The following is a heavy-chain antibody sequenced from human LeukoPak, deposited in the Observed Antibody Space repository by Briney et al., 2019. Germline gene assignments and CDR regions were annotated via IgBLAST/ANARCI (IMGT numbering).Heavy chain of an antibody. D-gene: IGHD3-22*01. CDR2: ISGSGGST. J-gene: IGHJ4*02. CDR3: AKGRQIPMIVVVTPFDY. Sequence: GGSLRLSCAASGFTFSSYAMSWVRQAPGKGLEWVSTISGSGGSTFYADSVKGRFTMSRDNSKNTLYLQMNSLRAEDTAVYYCAKGRQIPMIVVVTPFDYWGQGTLVTVSS. CDR1: GFTFSSYA. V-gene: IGHV3-23*01.